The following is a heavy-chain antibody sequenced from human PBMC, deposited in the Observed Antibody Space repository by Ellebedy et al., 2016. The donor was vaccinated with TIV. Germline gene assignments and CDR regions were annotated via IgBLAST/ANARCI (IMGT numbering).Heavy chain of an antibody. CDR2: IVGIGYTT. Sequence: GESLNISXVSSGFTFSSYTMSWVRQGPGKGLEWLSHIVGIGYTTYYADSVRGRFTISRDNDRDSLYLHMSSLRHEDTAVYYCARRGNYLENAFDVWGQGTVVTVSS. V-gene: IGHV3-48*02. CDR3: ARRGNYLENAFDV. J-gene: IGHJ3*01. D-gene: IGHD1-26*01. CDR1: GFTFSSYT.